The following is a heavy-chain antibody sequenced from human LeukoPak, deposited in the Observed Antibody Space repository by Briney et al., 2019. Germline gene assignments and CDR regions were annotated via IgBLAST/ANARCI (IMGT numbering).Heavy chain of an antibody. CDR2: INPKSGGT. CDR1: GYTFIGYY. D-gene: IGHD2-2*01. Sequence: ASVKVSCKASGYTFIGYYLHWVRQAPGQGPEWMGWINPKSGGTNYARKFQGRITMTRDTSISTAYMDLSRLTSDDTAMYYCTSGADSSNSIAEIYYDYWGRGTLVTVSS. V-gene: IGHV1-2*02. J-gene: IGHJ4*02. CDR3: TSGADSSNSIAEIYYDY.